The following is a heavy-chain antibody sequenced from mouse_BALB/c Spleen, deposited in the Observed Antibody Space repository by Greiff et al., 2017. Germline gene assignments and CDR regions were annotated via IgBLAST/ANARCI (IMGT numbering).Heavy chain of an antibody. CDR1: GYTFTSYT. D-gene: IGHD3-1*01. CDR2: INPSSGYT. V-gene: IGHV1-4*01. Sequence: VQLQESGAELARPGASVKMSCKASGYTFTSYTMHWVKQRPGQGLEWIGYINPSSGYTNYNQKFKDKATLTADKSSSTAYMQLSSLTSEDSAVYYCARWGGSAWFAYWGQGTLVTVSA. J-gene: IGHJ3*01. CDR3: ARWGGSAWFAY.